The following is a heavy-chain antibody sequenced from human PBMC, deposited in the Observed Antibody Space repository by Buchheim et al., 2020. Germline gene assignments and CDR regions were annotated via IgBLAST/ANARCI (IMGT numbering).Heavy chain of an antibody. CDR1: GFTFSSPA. Sequence: EVRLLESGGGLVQPGGSLRLSCAASGFTFSSPAMTWVRQAPGKGLEWVSAISGNGSTTYYADSVKGRFTISRDNSKDTLYLQMDSLRAEDTAVYYCAKDSSYYGGKGFDHWGQGT. V-gene: IGHV3-23*01. CDR2: ISGNGSTT. CDR3: AKDSSYYGGKGFDH. J-gene: IGHJ4*02. D-gene: IGHD4-23*01.